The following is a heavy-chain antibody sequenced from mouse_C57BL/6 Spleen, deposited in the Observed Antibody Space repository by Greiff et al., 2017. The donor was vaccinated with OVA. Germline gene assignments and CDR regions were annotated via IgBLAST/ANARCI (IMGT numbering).Heavy chain of an antibody. J-gene: IGHJ3*01. D-gene: IGHD2-4*01. CDR2: IYPGSGST. CDR1: GYTFTSYW. V-gene: IGHV1-55*01. Sequence: VQLQQPGAELVKPGASVKMSCKASGYTFTSYWITWVKQRPGQGLEWIGDIYPGSGSTNYNEKFKSKATLTVDTSSSTAYMRLSSLTSEDSAVYYCAREGTYYDYDDGYWGQGTLVTVSA. CDR3: AREGTYYDYDDGY.